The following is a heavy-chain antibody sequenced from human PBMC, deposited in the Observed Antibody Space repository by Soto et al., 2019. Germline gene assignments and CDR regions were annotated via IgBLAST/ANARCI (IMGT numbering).Heavy chain of an antibody. CDR1: GGSISTYY. J-gene: IGHJ4*02. V-gene: IGHV4-59*08. CDR3: ARVYYYDSSGFPDYFDY. D-gene: IGHD3-22*01. Sequence: SETLSLTCTVSGGSISTYYWGWIRQPPGKGLEWIGYIYYSGSTNYNPSLRSRVTISLDTSKNQFSLKLSSVTAADTAVYYCARVYYYDSSGFPDYFDYWGQGTLVTVSS. CDR2: IYYSGST.